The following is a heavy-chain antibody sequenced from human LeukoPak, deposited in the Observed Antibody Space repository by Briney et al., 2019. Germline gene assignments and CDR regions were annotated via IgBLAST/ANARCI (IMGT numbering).Heavy chain of an antibody. D-gene: IGHD3-10*01. V-gene: IGHV4-61*08. Sequence: SETLSLTCTVSGGSISSGGYYWSWIRQPPGKGLEWIGYIYHSGSTYYNPSLKSRVTISVDTSKNQFSLKLSSVTAADTAVYYCARDWMVRGLDAFDIWGQGTMVTVSS. CDR3: ARDWMVRGLDAFDI. CDR2: IYHSGST. J-gene: IGHJ3*02. CDR1: GGSISSGGYY.